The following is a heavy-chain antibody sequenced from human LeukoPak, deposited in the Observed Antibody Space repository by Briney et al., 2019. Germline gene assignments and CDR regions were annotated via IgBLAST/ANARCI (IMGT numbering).Heavy chain of an antibody. Sequence: PSETLSLTCTVSGGSISDYYWSWIRQPPGKGLEFIGYIYYSGSTNYSPSLKSRVTISVDTSKNQFSLKLGSVTAADTAVYYCTGRLPLTYSSSWYRDYWGQGTLVTVSS. D-gene: IGHD6-13*01. V-gene: IGHV4-59*01. CDR2: IYYSGST. CDR1: GGSISDYY. CDR3: TGRLPLTYSSSWYRDY. J-gene: IGHJ4*02.